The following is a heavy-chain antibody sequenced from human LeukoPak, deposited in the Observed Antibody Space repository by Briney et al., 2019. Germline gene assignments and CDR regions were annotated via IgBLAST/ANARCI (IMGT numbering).Heavy chain of an antibody. V-gene: IGHV1-18*01. Sequence: GASVKVSCKASGYSFSSCSISRVRQAPGQGLEWIGWISGYNGNTNYAQKFQGRVTLTTDTSTSTAYMELRSLGSDDTAIYYWARGLNWNYDLGWVAPWGQGTLVAVSS. CDR2: ISGYNGNT. D-gene: IGHD1-7*01. J-gene: IGHJ5*02. CDR1: GYSFSSCS. CDR3: ARGLNWNYDLGWVAP.